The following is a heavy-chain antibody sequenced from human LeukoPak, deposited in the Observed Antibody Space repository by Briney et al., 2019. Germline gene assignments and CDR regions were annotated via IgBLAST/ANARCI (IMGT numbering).Heavy chain of an antibody. V-gene: IGHV1-69*02. CDR3: ARIRGTESGLSHFDS. CDR2: IIPVLGIA. CDR1: GGTLSSYP. J-gene: IGHJ4*02. D-gene: IGHD2-8*02. Sequence: SVKVSCKASGGTLSSYPICWVRQAPGQGLEWMGRIIPVLGIANYAQTSQGRVTITADKSSSTAYMELSSLRSEDTAVYYCARIRGTESGLSHFDSWGPGTLVSVSS.